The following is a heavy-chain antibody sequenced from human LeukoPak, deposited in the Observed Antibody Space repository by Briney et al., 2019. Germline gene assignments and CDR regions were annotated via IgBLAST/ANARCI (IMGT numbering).Heavy chain of an antibody. D-gene: IGHD3-10*01. J-gene: IGHJ4*02. Sequence: PGGSLRLSCEASAFTFSSYAMAWVRQAPGKGLEWVSSMSGSGGSAYYADSVKGRFTISRDNSKNTLYLQMNSLGAEDTAVYFCAKGAHQEVVREINFDSWGQGTLVTVSS. CDR2: MSGSGGSA. CDR1: AFTFSSYA. V-gene: IGHV3-23*01. CDR3: AKGAHQEVVREINFDS.